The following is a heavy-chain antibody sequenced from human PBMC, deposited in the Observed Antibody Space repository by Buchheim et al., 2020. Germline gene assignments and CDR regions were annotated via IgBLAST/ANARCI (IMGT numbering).Heavy chain of an antibody. J-gene: IGHJ4*02. D-gene: IGHD3-22*01. CDR2: VQSKTDGGTT. CDR3: TGWSSSGYLQEY. CDR1: GLTFSNAW. Sequence: EVQLVEFGGGLVKPGGFLRLSCAASGLTFSNAWMSWVRQAPGTGLGWDGRVQSKTDGGTTDSAASVQGRFTISRDDSKNKLYLQMNSLKTEETAVYYCTGWSSSGYLQEYWGQGTL. V-gene: IGHV3-15*01.